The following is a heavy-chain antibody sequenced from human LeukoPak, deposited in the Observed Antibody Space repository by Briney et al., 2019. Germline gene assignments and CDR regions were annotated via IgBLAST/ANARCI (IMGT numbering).Heavy chain of an antibody. J-gene: IGHJ4*02. CDR1: GFTFSSYN. Sequence: GGSLRLSCAASGFTFSSYNMNWVRQAPGKGLEWVSSISSSSYIYYSDSVKGRFTISRDNAKNSLYLQMNGLRAEDTAVYYCARNDSSGYYYFDYWGQGTLVTVSS. D-gene: IGHD3-22*01. CDR3: ARNDSSGYYYFDY. V-gene: IGHV3-21*01. CDR2: ISSSSYI.